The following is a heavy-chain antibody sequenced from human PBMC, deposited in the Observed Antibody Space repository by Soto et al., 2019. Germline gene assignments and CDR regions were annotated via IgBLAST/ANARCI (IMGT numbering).Heavy chain of an antibody. CDR1: GGSISSSSYY. CDR3: ARKVVVPAAMPAFSFDP. D-gene: IGHD2-2*01. CDR2: IYYSGST. Sequence: SETLSLTCTVSGGSISSSSYYWGWIRQPPGKGLEWIGSIYYSGSTYYNPSLKSRVTISVDTSKNQFSLKLSSVTAADTAVYYCARKVVVPAAMPAFSFDPWGQGTLVTVSS. V-gene: IGHV4-39*01. J-gene: IGHJ5*02.